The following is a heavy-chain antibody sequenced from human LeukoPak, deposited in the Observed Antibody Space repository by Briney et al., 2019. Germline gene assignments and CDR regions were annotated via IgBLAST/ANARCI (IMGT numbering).Heavy chain of an antibody. J-gene: IGHJ4*02. CDR1: GYTFTSYA. CDR2: INTNTGNP. CDR3: ARFEYYYDSSGYSDPYDY. D-gene: IGHD3-22*01. Sequence: GASVKVSCKASGYTFTSYAMNWVRQAPGQGLEWMGWINTNTGNPTYAQGFTGRFVFSLDTSVSTAYLQISSLKAEDTAVFYCARFEYYYDSSGYSDPYDYWGQGTLVTVSS. V-gene: IGHV7-4-1*02.